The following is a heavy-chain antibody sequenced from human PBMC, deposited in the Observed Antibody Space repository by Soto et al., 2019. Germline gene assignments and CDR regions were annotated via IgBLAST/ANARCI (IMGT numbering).Heavy chain of an antibody. J-gene: IGHJ6*02. CDR3: VKDEGIEAMDV. CDR1: GFTFSRNT. V-gene: IGHV3-21*01. D-gene: IGHD3-3*02. Sequence: PVGSLRLSCVTSGFTFSRNTMSGVRQAPGKGLEWVASITSSGSYVYYADSVKGRFSASRDNAKNSLSLQMDSLRPDDTAIYFCVKDEGIEAMDVWGQGTTVTVSS. CDR2: ITSSGSYV.